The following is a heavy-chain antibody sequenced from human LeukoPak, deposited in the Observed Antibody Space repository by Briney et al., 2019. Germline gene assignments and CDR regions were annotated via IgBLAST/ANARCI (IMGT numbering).Heavy chain of an antibody. CDR3: AKRGYDTSGYYGYFDY. CDR2: ISGSGGST. V-gene: IGHV3-23*01. J-gene: IGHJ4*02. CDR1: GFTFSSYA. D-gene: IGHD3-22*01. Sequence: GGSLRLSCAASGFTFSSYAMSWVRQAPGKGLEWVSVISGSGGSTYYADSVQGPFTIPRDNSKNTLFLQMNSLRAEDTAVYYCAKRGYDTSGYYGYFDYWAQGTLVTVSS.